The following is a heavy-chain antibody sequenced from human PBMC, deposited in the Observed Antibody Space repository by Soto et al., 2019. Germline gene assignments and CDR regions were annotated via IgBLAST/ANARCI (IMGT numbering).Heavy chain of an antibody. Sequence: SETLSLTCTVSGDSIRSDYWSWIRQPPGKGLEWIGYIYYSGNTNYNPSLKSRITILIDTSKNQFSLKVKSVTAADTATYYCARVIMAKFDLWGRGTLVTVSS. CDR1: GDSIRSDY. J-gene: IGHJ5*02. V-gene: IGHV4-59*01. D-gene: IGHD2-21*01. CDR3: ARVIMAKFDL. CDR2: IYYSGNT.